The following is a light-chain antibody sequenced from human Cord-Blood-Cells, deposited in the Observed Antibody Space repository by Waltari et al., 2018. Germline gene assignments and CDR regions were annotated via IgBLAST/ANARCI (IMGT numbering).Light chain of an antibody. J-gene: IGKJ2*01. Sequence: DIQMTQSPSTLSASVVDRVTITCRASQSISSWLAWYQQKPGKAPKLLIYDASSLESGVPSSFSGSESGTEVTLTISSLQPDDFATYYCQQYNSYSYTFGQGTKLEIK. V-gene: IGKV1-5*01. CDR2: DAS. CDR1: QSISSW. CDR3: QQYNSYSYT.